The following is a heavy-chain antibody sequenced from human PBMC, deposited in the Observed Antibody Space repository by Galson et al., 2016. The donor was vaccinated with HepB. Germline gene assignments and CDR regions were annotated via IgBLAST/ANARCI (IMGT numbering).Heavy chain of an antibody. Sequence: SLRLSCAASGFTFSSYWMVWVRQAPGEGLEWVGRIRPQRDRKTPVYAAPVEGRFTISRDDSKNTLYLQMNSLTTEDTALYYCYGHLDYWGRGTLVTVSS. D-gene: IGHD4-17*01. CDR2: IRPQRDRKTP. V-gene: IGHV3-15*01. J-gene: IGHJ4*02. CDR3: YGHLDY. CDR1: GFTFSSYW.